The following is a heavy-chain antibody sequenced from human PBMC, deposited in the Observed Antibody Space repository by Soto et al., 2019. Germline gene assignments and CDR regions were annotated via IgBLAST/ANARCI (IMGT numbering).Heavy chain of an antibody. CDR3: AHRVLRTVFGLVTTTAIYFDF. V-gene: IGHV2-5*02. Sequence: QITLKESGPTVVKPTETLTLTCTFSVFSLTTSGVGVGWVRQSPGKAPEWLSLIYWDDDKRYSTSLKSRLTITKDTSKHQVVLTMANVDPADTATYYCAHRVLRTVFGLVTTTAIYFDFWGQGTPVVVSS. D-gene: IGHD3-3*01. CDR1: VFSLTTSGVG. J-gene: IGHJ4*02. CDR2: IYWDDDK.